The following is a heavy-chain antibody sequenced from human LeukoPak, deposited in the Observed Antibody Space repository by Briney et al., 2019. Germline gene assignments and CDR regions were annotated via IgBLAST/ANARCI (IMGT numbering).Heavy chain of an antibody. CDR1: GGSIRSSSYY. V-gene: IGHV4-39*07. J-gene: IGHJ6*03. D-gene: IGHD2-2*01. CDR2: IYYSGST. Sequence: PSETPSLTCTVSGGSIRSSSYYWGWIRQPPGKGLEWIGSIYYSGSTYYNPSLKSRVTISVDTSKNQFSLKLSSVTAADTAVYYCARGVDRGVVVPVPYMDVWGKGTTVTVSS. CDR3: ARGVDRGVVVPVPYMDV.